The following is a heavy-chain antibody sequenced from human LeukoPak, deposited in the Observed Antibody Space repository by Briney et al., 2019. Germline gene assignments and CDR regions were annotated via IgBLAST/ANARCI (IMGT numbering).Heavy chain of an antibody. CDR3: AESVVKESASALDN. CDR2: VWYDGVKK. V-gene: IGHV3-33*08. Sequence: GGSLRLSCAASGFTFSSYGMHWVRQAPGKGLEWVAVVWYDGVKKYYTDSVKGRFSISRDNSKNTMYLQMNSLRAEDTAVYYCAESVVKESASALDNWGQGALVTVSS. J-gene: IGHJ4*02. CDR1: GFTFSSYG. D-gene: IGHD6-13*01.